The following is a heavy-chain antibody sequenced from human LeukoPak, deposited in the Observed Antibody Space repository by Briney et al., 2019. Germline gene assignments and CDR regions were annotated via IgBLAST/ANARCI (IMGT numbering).Heavy chain of an antibody. D-gene: IGHD1-26*01. CDR3: ARDWELGDFDY. CDR2: INPNSGGT. CDR1: GGTFSSYA. J-gene: IGHJ4*02. Sequence: ASVKVSCKASGGTFSSYAISWVRQAPGQGLEWMGRINPNSGGTNYAQKFQGRVTMTRDTSISTAYMELSRLRSDDTAVYYCARDWELGDFDYWGQGTLVTVSS. V-gene: IGHV1-2*06.